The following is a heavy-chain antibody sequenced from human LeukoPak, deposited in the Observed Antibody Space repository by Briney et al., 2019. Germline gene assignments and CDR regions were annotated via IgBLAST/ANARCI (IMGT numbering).Heavy chain of an antibody. CDR1: GGSISSGSYY. CDR3: ARDLYDFWSGYYGYYHMDV. V-gene: IGHV4-61*02. D-gene: IGHD3-3*01. CDR2: IYTSGST. Sequence: PSETLSLTCTVSGGSISSGSYYWSWIRQPAGKGLEWIGRIYTSGSTNYNPSLKSRVTISVDTSKNQSSLKLSSVTAADTAVYYCARDLYDFWSGYYGYYHMDVWGKGTTVTVSS. J-gene: IGHJ6*03.